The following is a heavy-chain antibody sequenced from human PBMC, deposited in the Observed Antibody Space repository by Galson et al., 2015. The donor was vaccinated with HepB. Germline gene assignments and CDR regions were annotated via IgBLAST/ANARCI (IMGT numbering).Heavy chain of an antibody. CDR3: TTYRFYSDLSGAIYYFDS. D-gene: IGHD3-22*01. Sequence: SLRLSCATSGFSFGNYAMSWVRQAPGTGLEWVGFIRSKLDGGTTELAASVKGRFTISRDDSKSIAYLQMKGLKNEDTAVYYCTTYRFYSDLSGAIYYFDSWGQGTLVTVSS. CDR1: GFSFGNYA. V-gene: IGHV3-49*04. CDR2: IRSKLDGGTT. J-gene: IGHJ4*02.